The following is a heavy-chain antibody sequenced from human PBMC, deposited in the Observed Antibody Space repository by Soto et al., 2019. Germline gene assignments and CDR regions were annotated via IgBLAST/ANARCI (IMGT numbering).Heavy chain of an antibody. V-gene: IGHV3-72*01. CDR3: TRARVGSGWSRWFFDL. CDR2: TRNKANSYTT. D-gene: IGHD6-19*01. CDR1: RFTFSDHY. J-gene: IGHJ2*01. Sequence: EVQLVESGGGLVQPGGSLRLSCAASRFTFSDHYMDWVRQAPGKGLEWVGRTRNKANSYTTEYAASVKGRFTISRDDSKNSLHLQMNSLKTEDTAVYYCTRARVGSGWSRWFFDLWGRGTLVTVSS.